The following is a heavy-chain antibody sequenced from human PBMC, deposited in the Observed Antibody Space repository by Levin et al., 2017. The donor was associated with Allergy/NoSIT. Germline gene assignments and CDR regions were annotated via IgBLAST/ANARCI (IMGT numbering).Heavy chain of an antibody. V-gene: IGHV4-31*03. CDR3: ARDLGDSSSWSYFDY. Sequence: SETLSLTCTVSGGSISSGGYYWSWIRQHPGKGLEWIGYIYYSGSTYYNPSLKSRVTISVDTSKNQFSLKLSSVTAADTAVYYCARDLGDSSSWSYFDYWGQGTLVTVSS. CDR1: GGSISSGGYY. D-gene: IGHD6-13*01. CDR2: IYYSGST. J-gene: IGHJ4*02.